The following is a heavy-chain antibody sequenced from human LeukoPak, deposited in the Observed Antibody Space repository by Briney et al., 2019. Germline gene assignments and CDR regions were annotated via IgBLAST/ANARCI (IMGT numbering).Heavy chain of an antibody. CDR2: IKQDGREK. CDR1: GFTLISYW. CDR3: ARGTTVHTQADY. V-gene: IGHV3-7*01. Sequence: GGSLRPSCAAYGFTLISYWTSCVRQAPGKWLGWVANIKQDGREKNYVNPVKGRFNISRDNAKNSLYLQMNSLRAEETAVSYCARGTTVHTQADYWGQGTLVTVSS. J-gene: IGHJ4*02. D-gene: IGHD4-17*01.